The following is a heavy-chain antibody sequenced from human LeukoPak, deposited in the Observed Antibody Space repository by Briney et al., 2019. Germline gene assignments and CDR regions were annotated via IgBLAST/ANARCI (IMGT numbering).Heavy chain of an antibody. Sequence: ASVKVSCKASGYTFTGYYMHWVRQAPGQGLEWMGWINPNSGGTNYAQKFQGRVTMTRDTSISTAYMELSRLRSDDTAVYYCARGPMVRGVIISPSDYWGQGTLVIVSS. CDR2: INPNSGGT. CDR1: GYTFTGYY. V-gene: IGHV1-2*02. J-gene: IGHJ4*02. CDR3: ARGPMVRGVIISPSDY. D-gene: IGHD3-10*01.